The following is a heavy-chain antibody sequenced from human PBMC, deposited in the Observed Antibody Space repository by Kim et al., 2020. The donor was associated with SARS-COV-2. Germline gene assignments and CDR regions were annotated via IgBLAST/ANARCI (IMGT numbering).Heavy chain of an antibody. V-gene: IGHV3-74*01. Sequence: TSYADSVKCRFTISSDNAKNTLYLQMNGLRAEDTAVYYCARNMVRGVFDYWGQGTLVTVSS. CDR2: T. D-gene: IGHD3-10*01. J-gene: IGHJ4*02. CDR3: ARNMVRGVFDY.